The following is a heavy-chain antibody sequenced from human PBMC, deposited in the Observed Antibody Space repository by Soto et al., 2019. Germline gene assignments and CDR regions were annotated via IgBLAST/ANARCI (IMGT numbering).Heavy chain of an antibody. CDR2: ISDGGST. Sequence: SETLSLTCNVSGGSIYTYYWNWIRQFQGKGLEWIGNISDGGSTNYNPSLKSRVTISVDTSKKQFSLKLSSVTAADTAVYYFARAYYYDSSAPSFFDYWGPGTLVTVSS. V-gene: IGHV4-59*12. CDR3: ARAYYYDSSAPSFFDY. CDR1: GGSIYTYY. D-gene: IGHD3-22*01. J-gene: IGHJ4*02.